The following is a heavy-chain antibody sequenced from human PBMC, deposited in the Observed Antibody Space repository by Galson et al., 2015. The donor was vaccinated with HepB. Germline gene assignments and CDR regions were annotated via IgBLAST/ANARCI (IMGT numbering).Heavy chain of an antibody. CDR3: ARGGTGSDY. D-gene: IGHD6-19*01. Sequence: SVKVSCKASGYTFTSYVISWVRQAPGQGLEWLGRISGYNGHTNYAQNLHNKVTMTTDTSTSTAYLELRRLKSDDTAIYYCARGGTGSDYWGQGTLVTVSS. CDR1: GYTFTSYV. CDR2: ISGYNGHT. J-gene: IGHJ4*02. V-gene: IGHV1-18*04.